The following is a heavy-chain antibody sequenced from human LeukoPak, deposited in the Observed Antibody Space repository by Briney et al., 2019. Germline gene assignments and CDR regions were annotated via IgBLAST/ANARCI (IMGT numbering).Heavy chain of an antibody. J-gene: IGHJ4*02. CDR1: GGSFSGYY. CDR3: ARRRITMVRGVIWGNYFDY. V-gene: IGHV4-34*01. CDR2: INHSGST. D-gene: IGHD3-10*01. Sequence: PSETLSLTCAVDGGSFSGYYWSWIRQPPGKGLEWIGEINHSGSTNYNPSLKSRVTITVDTSKNQFSLKLSSVTAADTAVYYCARRRITMVRGVIWGNYFDYWGQGTLVTVSS.